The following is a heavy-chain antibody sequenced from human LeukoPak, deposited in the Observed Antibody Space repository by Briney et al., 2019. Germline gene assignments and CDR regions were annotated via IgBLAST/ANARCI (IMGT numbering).Heavy chain of an antibody. CDR3: ARVWPCTNGVCPDVFEY. D-gene: IGHD2-8*01. CDR2: INPNSGGT. Sequence: ASVKVSSKASGYTFTGYYMHWMRQAPGQGLEWMGWINPNSGGTNYAQKFQGRVTMTRDTSISTAYMELSRLRSDDTAVYYCARVWPCTNGVCPDVFEYWGQGTLVTVSS. V-gene: IGHV1-2*02. J-gene: IGHJ4*02. CDR1: GYTFTGYY.